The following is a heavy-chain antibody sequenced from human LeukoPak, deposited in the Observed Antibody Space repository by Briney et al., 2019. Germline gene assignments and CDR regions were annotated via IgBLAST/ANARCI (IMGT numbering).Heavy chain of an antibody. D-gene: IGHD3-10*01. Sequence: PSETLSLTCAVYGGSFSGYYWSWIRQPPGKGLEWIGEINHSGSTNYNPSLKSRVTISVDTSKNQFSLKLSSVTAADTAVYYCARGGRWFGEPPRWFDPWGLGTLVTVSS. CDR3: ARGGRWFGEPPRWFDP. J-gene: IGHJ5*02. CDR2: INHSGST. CDR1: GGSFSGYY. V-gene: IGHV4-34*01.